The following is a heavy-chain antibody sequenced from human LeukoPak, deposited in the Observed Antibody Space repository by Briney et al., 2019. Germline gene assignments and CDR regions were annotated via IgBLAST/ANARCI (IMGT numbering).Heavy chain of an antibody. Sequence: ASVKVSRKASGYTFTSYYMHWVRQASGQGPEWMGIINPSGGSTSYAQKFQGRVTMTRDMSTSTDYMELSSLRSEDTAVYYCARDNSVEDTAWWFDPWGQGTLVTVSS. V-gene: IGHV1-46*01. D-gene: IGHD4-23*01. CDR1: GYTFTSYY. CDR3: ARDNSVEDTAWWFDP. CDR2: INPSGGST. J-gene: IGHJ5*02.